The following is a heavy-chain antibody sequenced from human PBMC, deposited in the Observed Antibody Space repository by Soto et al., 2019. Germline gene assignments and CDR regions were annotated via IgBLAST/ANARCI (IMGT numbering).Heavy chain of an antibody. CDR3: ARGWDRYDSSGYDAFDI. Sequence: QVQLVQSGAEVKKPGSSVKVSCKASGGTFSSYAISWVRQAPGQGLEWMGGIIPIFGTANYAQKFQGRVTITADESTSTAYMELSSLRSEDTAVYYCARGWDRYDSSGYDAFDIGGQGTMVTVAS. CDR1: GGTFSSYA. D-gene: IGHD3-22*01. V-gene: IGHV1-69*01. J-gene: IGHJ3*02. CDR2: IIPIFGTA.